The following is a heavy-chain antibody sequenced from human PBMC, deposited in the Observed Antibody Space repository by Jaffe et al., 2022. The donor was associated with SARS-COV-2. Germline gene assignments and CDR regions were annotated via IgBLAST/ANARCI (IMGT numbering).Heavy chain of an antibody. CDR3: ARHFHRAYCGGDCYRWFDP. J-gene: IGHJ5*02. Sequence: QLQLQESGPGLVKPSETLSLTCTVSGGSISSSSYYWGWIRQPPGKGLEWIGSIYYSGSTYYNPSLKSRVTISVDTSKNQFSLKLSSVTAADTAVYYCARHFHRAYCGGDCYRWFDPWGQGTLVTVSS. D-gene: IGHD2-21*02. V-gene: IGHV4-39*01. CDR1: GGSISSSSYY. CDR2: IYYSGST.